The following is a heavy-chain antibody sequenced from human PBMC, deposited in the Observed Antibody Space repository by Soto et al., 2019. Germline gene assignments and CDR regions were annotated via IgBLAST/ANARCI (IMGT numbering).Heavy chain of an antibody. Sequence: SETLSLTCTVSGGSISSYYWSWIRQPPGKGLEWIGYIYYSGSTNYNPSLKSRVTISVDTSKNQFSLKLSSVTAADTAVYYCARVVVVTAEPLAGGEYNFDYWGQGTLVTVSS. CDR2: IYYSGST. V-gene: IGHV4-59*01. D-gene: IGHD2-21*02. J-gene: IGHJ4*02. CDR1: GGSISSYY. CDR3: ARVVVVTAEPLAGGEYNFDY.